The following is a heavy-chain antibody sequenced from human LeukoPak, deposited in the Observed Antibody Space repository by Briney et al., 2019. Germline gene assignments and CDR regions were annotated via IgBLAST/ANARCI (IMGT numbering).Heavy chain of an antibody. D-gene: IGHD5-18*01. V-gene: IGHV3-23*01. Sequence: GGSLRLSCAASGFTFSSYVMSWVRQAPGKGLEWVSAISTSGGSTYYADSVKGRFTISRDNSKNTLYLQMNSLRAEDTAVYYCAKGGKYSFGPHFDYWGQGTLVTVPS. J-gene: IGHJ4*02. CDR1: GFTFSSYV. CDR2: ISTSGGST. CDR3: AKGGKYSFGPHFDY.